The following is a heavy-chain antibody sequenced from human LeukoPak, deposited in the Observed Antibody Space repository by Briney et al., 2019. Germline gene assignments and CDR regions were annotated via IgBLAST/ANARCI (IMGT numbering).Heavy chain of an antibody. J-gene: IGHJ4*02. CDR1: GYSISSGYY. D-gene: IGHD5-24*01. CDR3: ERAPEMATIREFDY. V-gene: IGHV4-38-2*01. CDR2: IYHSGST. Sequence: PSETLSLTCAVSGYSISSGYYWGWIRQPPGKGLEWIGSIYHSGSTYYNPSLKSRVTISVDTSKNQFSLKLSSVTAADTAVYYCERAPEMATIREFDYWGQGTLVTVSS.